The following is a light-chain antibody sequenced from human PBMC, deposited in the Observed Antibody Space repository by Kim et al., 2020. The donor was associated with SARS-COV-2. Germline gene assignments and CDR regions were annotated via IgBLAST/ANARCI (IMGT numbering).Light chain of an antibody. CDR1: SSDVGGYNY. J-gene: IGLJ1*01. CDR2: DVS. V-gene: IGLV2-11*01. CDR3: WSYAGSPHA. Sequence: QSALTQPRSVSGSPGQSVTISCTGTSSDVGGYNYVSWYQQHPGKAPKLMIYDVSKRPSGVPDRFSGSKSGNTASLTVSGLQAEDEADYYCWSYAGSPHAFGTGTKVTVL.